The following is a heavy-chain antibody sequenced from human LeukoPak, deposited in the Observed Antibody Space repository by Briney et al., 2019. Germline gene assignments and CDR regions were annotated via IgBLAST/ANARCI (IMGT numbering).Heavy chain of an antibody. CDR1: GLTFSNYG. J-gene: IGHJ4*02. V-gene: IGHV1-18*01. CDR2: ISAYDGNT. Sequence: GALVKVSCKASGLTFSNYGITWVRQAPGQGLEWVGWISAYDGNTNYAQKFQGRVTMTTDTSTSTAHMELRSLRSEDTAVYYCARAPPPHSSRALTYYFDYWGQGTLVTVSS. D-gene: IGHD6-13*01. CDR3: ARAPPPHSSRALTYYFDY.